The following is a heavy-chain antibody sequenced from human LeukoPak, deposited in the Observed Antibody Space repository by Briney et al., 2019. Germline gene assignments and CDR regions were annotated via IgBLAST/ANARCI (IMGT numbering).Heavy chain of an antibody. J-gene: IGHJ6*03. CDR1: GGSISSYY. CDR2: IYTSGST. V-gene: IGHV4-4*09. CDR3: ASRGYSYGKSGRYMDV. D-gene: IGHD5-18*01. Sequence: SETLSLTCTVSGGSISSYYWSWIRQPPGKGLEWIGYIYTSGSTNYNPSLKSRVTISVDTSKNQFSLKLSSVTAADTAVYYCASRGYSYGKSGRYMDVWAKGPRSPSP.